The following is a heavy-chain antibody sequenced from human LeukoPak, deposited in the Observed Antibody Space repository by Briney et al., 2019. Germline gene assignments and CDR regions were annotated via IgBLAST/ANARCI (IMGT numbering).Heavy chain of an antibody. D-gene: IGHD3-22*01. CDR2: IYTSGST. CDR3: ARELLAEDYSDSSGNFDY. J-gene: IGHJ4*02. CDR1: GGSISSYY. V-gene: IGHV4-4*07. Sequence: SETLSLTCTVSGGSISSYYWSWIRQPAGKGLEWIGRIYTSGSTNYNPSLKSRVTISVDKSKNQFSLKLSSVTAADTAVYYCARELLAEDYSDSSGNFDYWVQGTLVTVSS.